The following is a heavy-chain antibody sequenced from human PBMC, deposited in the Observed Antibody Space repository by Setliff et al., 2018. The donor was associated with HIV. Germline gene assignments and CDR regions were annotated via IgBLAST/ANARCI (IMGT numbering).Heavy chain of an antibody. CDR3: ARVAAAPGGDY. CDR1: GGSFSGYY. CDR2: INHSGST. Sequence: SETLSLTCAVYGGSFSGYYWSWIRQPPGKGLEWIGEINHSGSTNYNPSLKSRVTISRDTSKNQFSLKLTSLTAADTAVYYCARVAAAPGGDYWGQGTPVTVSS. J-gene: IGHJ4*02. D-gene: IGHD3-10*01. V-gene: IGHV4-34*01.